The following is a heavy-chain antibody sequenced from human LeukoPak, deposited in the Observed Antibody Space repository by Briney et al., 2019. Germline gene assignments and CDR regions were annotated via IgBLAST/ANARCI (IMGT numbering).Heavy chain of an antibody. D-gene: IGHD3-10*01. V-gene: IGHV3-30*02. Sequence: GGSLRLSCAASGFTFSSYGMHWVRQAPGKGLEWVAFIRYDGSNKYYADSVKGRFTISRDNSKNTLYLQTNSLRAEDTAVYYCAKDYFSITMVRGVINYMDVWGKGTTVTISS. CDR1: GFTFSSYG. J-gene: IGHJ6*03. CDR3: AKDYFSITMVRGVINYMDV. CDR2: IRYDGSNK.